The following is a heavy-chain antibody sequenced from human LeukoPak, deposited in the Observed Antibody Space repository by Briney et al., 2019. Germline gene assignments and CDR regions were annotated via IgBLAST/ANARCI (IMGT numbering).Heavy chain of an antibody. V-gene: IGHV3-30*03. CDR2: ISHDGRNK. J-gene: IGHJ4*02. CDR3: ARHLSGVTGYTYGRGIDY. CDR1: GFSFDLSA. D-gene: IGHD5-18*01. Sequence: PGRSLRLSCVVSGFSFDLSAMHWVRQAPGKGLEWVALISHDGRNKYNTDSVKGRFTISRDNAKKSLYLQMNSLRAEDTAVYYCARHLSGVTGYTYGRGIDYWGQGTLVTVSS.